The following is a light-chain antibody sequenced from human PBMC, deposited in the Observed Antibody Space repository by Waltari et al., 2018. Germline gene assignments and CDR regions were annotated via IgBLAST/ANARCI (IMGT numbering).Light chain of an antibody. CDR1: QSVLWSSNNKNY. Sequence: DIVMTQSPDSLAVSLGERATINCKSRQSVLWSSNNKNYLAWYQQKTGQPTKLLISGASARESGVPDRFSGSGSGKDFTLTISSLQAEDVAFYYCQQYYSSSFTFGPGTKVDIK. CDR2: GAS. CDR3: QQYYSSSFT. V-gene: IGKV4-1*01. J-gene: IGKJ3*01.